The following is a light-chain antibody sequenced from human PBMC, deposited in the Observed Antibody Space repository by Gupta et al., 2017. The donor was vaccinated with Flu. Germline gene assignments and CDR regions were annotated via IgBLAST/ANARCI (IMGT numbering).Light chain of an antibody. CDR1: QSISSW. J-gene: IGKJ1*01. CDR2: KAS. CDR3: QRYDSLWT. V-gene: IGKV1-5*03. Sequence: SPSNLSASVGDRVTITCRDSQSISSWLAWYQQKPGKVPKLLIYKASNLESGVPSRFSGSGSGTEFTLTISSLKPDDSATYYCQRYDSLWTFGQGTRVEIK.